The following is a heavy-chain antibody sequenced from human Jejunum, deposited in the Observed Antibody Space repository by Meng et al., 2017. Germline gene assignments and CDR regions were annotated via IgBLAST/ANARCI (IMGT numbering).Heavy chain of an antibody. CDR2: INPNSSGT. CDR1: GYTFSDYY. D-gene: IGHD3-10*01. Sequence: HVQLVQSGAEVKRPGASVKVSCKASGYTFSDYYMHWVRQAPGQGLEWMGWINPNSSGTNSAQKFQGRVAMTRDTSIGTAYMEMSSLRSDDTAVYYCARLFGDFGDLYYFDLWGQGTVVTVSS. CDR3: ARLFGDFGDLYYFDL. J-gene: IGHJ4*02. V-gene: IGHV1-2*02.